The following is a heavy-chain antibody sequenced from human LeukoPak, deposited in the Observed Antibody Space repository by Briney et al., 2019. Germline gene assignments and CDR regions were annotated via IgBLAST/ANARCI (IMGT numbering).Heavy chain of an antibody. V-gene: IGHV3-23*01. D-gene: IGHD3-10*01. Sequence: GGSLRLSCTASGFTFGDYVMSWVRQAPGKGLDWVSSINGGGGSTYYADSVKGRFTISRDNSKNTLYLQMNSLRAEDTAVYYCARVRFGDFTFDYWGQGTLVTVSS. CDR3: ARVRFGDFTFDY. CDR2: INGGGGST. J-gene: IGHJ4*02. CDR1: GFTFGDYV.